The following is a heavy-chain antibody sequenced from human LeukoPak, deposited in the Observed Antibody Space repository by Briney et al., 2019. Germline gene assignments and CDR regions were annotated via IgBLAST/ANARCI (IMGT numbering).Heavy chain of an antibody. CDR3: ATYSSGRRGYYFDS. V-gene: IGHV3-66*01. CDR1: GFTFSSNY. CDR2: SYSGNTT. J-gene: IGHJ4*02. Sequence: QPGGSLRLSCAASGFTFSSNYMSWVRQAPGKGLEWVAISYSGNTTYCADSVRGRFTISRDKSRNRLHLQMNSLRAEDTAVYYCATYSSGRRGYYFDSWGQGTLVTVSS. D-gene: IGHD6-19*01.